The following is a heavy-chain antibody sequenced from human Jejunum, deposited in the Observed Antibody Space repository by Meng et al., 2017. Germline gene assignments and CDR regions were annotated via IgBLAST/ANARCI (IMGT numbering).Heavy chain of an antibody. CDR2: VSGTGITT. V-gene: IGHV3-23*01. Sequence: GESLKISCAASGFTFTNFGMNWVRQAPGKGLEWVSGVSGTGITTYYADSARGRFTISRDNSKNMVYLKMNNLRAEETALYYGAKDSPSTFDNWGQGTLVTVSS. J-gene: IGHJ4*02. CDR3: AKDSPSTFDN. CDR1: GFTFTNFG. D-gene: IGHD2/OR15-2a*01.